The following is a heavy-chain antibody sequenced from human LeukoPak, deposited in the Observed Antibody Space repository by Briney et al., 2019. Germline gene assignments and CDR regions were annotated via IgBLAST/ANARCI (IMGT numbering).Heavy chain of an antibody. CDR2: INHSGST. V-gene: IGHV4-34*01. J-gene: IGHJ6*03. D-gene: IGHD3-22*01. CDR1: GGSFSGYY. CDR3: ARGLLINYGSSGYFRLWGYYYMDV. Sequence: SETLSLTCAVYGGSFSGYYWSWIRQPPGKGLEWIGEINHSGSTNYNPSLKSRVTISVDTSKNQFSLKLSSVTAADTAVYYCARGLLINYGSSGYFRLWGYYYMDVWGKGTTVTVSS.